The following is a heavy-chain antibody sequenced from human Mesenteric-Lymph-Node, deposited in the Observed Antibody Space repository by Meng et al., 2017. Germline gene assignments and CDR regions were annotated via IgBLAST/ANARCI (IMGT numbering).Heavy chain of an antibody. CDR2: ISCSSSYI. CDR3: ARDPGGEAAIGL. Sequence: EVQLVESGGGLVKPGGSLRLSCAASGFTFGSYSMNWVRQAPGKGLEWVSSISCSSSYIYYADSVKGRITNSRDNAKNSLYLQMNSLRAEDTALYYCARDPGGEAAIGLWGRGTLVTVSS. V-gene: IGHV3-21*01. D-gene: IGHD2-2*01. CDR1: GFTFGSYS. J-gene: IGHJ2*01.